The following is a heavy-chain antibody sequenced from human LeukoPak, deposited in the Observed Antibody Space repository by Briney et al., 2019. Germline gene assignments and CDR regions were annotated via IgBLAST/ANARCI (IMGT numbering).Heavy chain of an antibody. J-gene: IGHJ2*01. Sequence: SETLSLTCAVYGGSFSAYYWSWIRQPPGKGVEWIGEINHSGSTNYNPSLKSRVTISVDTSKNQFSLKLSSVTAADTAVYYCARYGKGRWLTSTRPFWYFDLWGRGTLVTVSS. CDR2: INHSGST. CDR1: GGSFSAYY. CDR3: ARYGKGRWLTSTRPFWYFDL. V-gene: IGHV4-34*01. D-gene: IGHD5-24*01.